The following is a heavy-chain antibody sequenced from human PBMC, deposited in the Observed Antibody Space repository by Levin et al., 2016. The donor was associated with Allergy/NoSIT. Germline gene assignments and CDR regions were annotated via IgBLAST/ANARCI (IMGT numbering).Heavy chain of an antibody. CDR2: IKQDGSEK. CDR1: GFTFSSYW. V-gene: IGHV3-7*01. CDR3: AREEVEMATIRAFGSFDI. Sequence: GESLKISCAASGFTFSSYWMSWVRQAPGKGLEWVANIKQDGSEKYYVDSVKGRFTISRDNAKNSLYLQMNSLRAEDTAVYYCAREEVEMATIRAFGSFDIWGQGTMVTVSS. J-gene: IGHJ3*02. D-gene: IGHD5-24*01.